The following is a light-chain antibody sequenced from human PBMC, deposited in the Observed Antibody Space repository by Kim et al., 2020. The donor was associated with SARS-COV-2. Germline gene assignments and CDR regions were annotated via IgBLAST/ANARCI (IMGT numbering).Light chain of an antibody. J-gene: IGLJ3*02. V-gene: IGLV2-14*03. Sequence: LTQPASVSGSPGQSITISCTGTSSDIGAYNYVSWYQQYPGKAPKLLIYDVNIRPSGISNRFSGSKSGNTASLTISGLQAEDEADYYCRSSTTSSTVVFGGGTQLTVL. CDR3: RSSTTSSTVV. CDR2: DVN. CDR1: SSDIGAYNY.